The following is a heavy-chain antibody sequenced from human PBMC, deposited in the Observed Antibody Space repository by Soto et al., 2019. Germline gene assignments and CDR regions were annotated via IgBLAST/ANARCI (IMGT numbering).Heavy chain of an antibody. Sequence: EVQLVESGGGLVKPGGSLRLSCAASGFTFISYSMNWVRQAPGKGLEWVSSISSSSSYIYYADSVKGRFTITRDNAKNSLYLQMNSLRAEDTAVYYCARDSSGDDLYYYYYMDVWGKGTTVTGSS. V-gene: IGHV3-21*01. D-gene: IGHD2-15*01. CDR1: GFTFISYS. CDR2: ISSSSSYI. J-gene: IGHJ6*03. CDR3: ARDSSGDDLYYYYYMDV.